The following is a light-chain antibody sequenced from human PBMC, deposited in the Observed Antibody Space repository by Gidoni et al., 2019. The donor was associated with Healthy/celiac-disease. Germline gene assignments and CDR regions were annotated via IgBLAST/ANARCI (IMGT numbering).Light chain of an antibody. CDR1: QSISSY. CDR3: QQSYSTPRT. CDR2: AAS. J-gene: IGKJ4*01. Sequence: DIQMTQSPSSLSASVGVRVTITCRASQSISSYLNWYQQKPGKAPKLLIYAASSLQSGVPSRFSGSGSGTDFTLTISSLQPEDFATYYCQQSYSTPRTFXGXTKVEIK. V-gene: IGKV1-39*01.